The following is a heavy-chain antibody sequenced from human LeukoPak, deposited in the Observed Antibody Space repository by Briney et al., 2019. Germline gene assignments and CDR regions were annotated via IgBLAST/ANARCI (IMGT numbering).Heavy chain of an antibody. CDR1: GFTFTSYA. CDR3: AKDADYYDSSGYYYAYFDY. Sequence: GGSLRLSCAASGFTFTSYAMNWVRQAPGRGLEWVSAIRGDGETTYYADSVKGRFTISRDNSKGTLYLEMTSLRAEDTAIYYCAKDADYYDSSGYYYAYFDYWGQGTLVTVSS. J-gene: IGHJ4*02. D-gene: IGHD3-22*01. CDR2: IRGDGETT. V-gene: IGHV3-23*01.